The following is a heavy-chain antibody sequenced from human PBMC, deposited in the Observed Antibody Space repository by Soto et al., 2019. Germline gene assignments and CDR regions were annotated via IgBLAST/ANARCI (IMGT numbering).Heavy chain of an antibody. Sequence: PSETLSLTCTVSGGAISGYYWTWIRQSAGKGLEWIGRIYSSGGTKYNPSLQSRVTMSLDTSKNQFSPRLSSVTAADTAVYYCARGQRFSDSFDPWGQGTLVTVSS. CDR1: GGAISGYY. CDR3: ARGQRFSDSFDP. V-gene: IGHV4-4*07. CDR2: IYSSGGT. J-gene: IGHJ5*02. D-gene: IGHD3-3*01.